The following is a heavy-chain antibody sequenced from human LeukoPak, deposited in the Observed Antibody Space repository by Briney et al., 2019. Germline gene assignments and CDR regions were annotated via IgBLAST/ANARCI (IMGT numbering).Heavy chain of an antibody. Sequence: PGGSLRPSCAASGFTVSSNYMSWVRQAPGKGLEWVSVIYSGGSTYYADSVKGRFTISRDNSKNTLYLQMNSLRAEDTAVYYCARGSGSISYFDYWGQGTLVTVSS. CDR1: GFTVSSNY. V-gene: IGHV3-53*01. J-gene: IGHJ4*02. D-gene: IGHD3-22*01. CDR3: ARGSGSISYFDY. CDR2: IYSGGST.